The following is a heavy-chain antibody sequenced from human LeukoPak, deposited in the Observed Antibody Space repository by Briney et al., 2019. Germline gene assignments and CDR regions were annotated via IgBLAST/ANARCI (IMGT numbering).Heavy chain of an antibody. J-gene: IGHJ4*02. Sequence: GGSPSLSCAASGFAVITNEMIWVRQAPGKGLDWVSVLYSDGNTKYADSVQGQFTISRDNSKNTLYLEMNSLSPDDTAVYYCARGVEPLAANTLAYWGQGTLVTVSS. CDR2: LYSDGNT. CDR1: GFAVITNE. CDR3: ARGVEPLAANTLAY. D-gene: IGHD1-14*01. V-gene: IGHV3-53*01.